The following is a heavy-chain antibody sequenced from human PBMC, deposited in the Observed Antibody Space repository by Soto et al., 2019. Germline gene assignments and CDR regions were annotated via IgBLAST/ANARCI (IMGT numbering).Heavy chain of an antibody. V-gene: IGHV4-61*01. CDR2: IYYSGST. CDR1: GGSVSGGSYY. D-gene: IGHD3-10*01. Sequence: QVQLQESGPGLVKPSETLSLTCTVSGGSVSGGSYYWSWIRQPPGKALECIGYIYYSGSTNYNPYLQSRVSISIDRSENQFALKLTSVTAADTAVYYCARQVWFGEADYWGQGTLVTVSS. J-gene: IGHJ4*02. CDR3: ARQVWFGEADY.